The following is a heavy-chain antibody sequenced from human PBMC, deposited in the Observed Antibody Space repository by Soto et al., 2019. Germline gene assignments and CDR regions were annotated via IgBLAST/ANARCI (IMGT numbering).Heavy chain of an antibody. CDR2: IQSQADGGTT. CDR3: TTFYGSNY. V-gene: IGHV3-15*07. J-gene: IGHJ4*02. CDR1: GFSVNDAW. Sequence: EVQLVESGGGLVKPGESLRLACEASGFSVNDAWMNWVRQAPGEGLEWVGRIQSQADGGTTDYAASMKGRFIISRDDSQNSLFLQINSLETEDTGIYFCTTFYGSNYWGQGTLVTVSS. D-gene: IGHD4-17*01.